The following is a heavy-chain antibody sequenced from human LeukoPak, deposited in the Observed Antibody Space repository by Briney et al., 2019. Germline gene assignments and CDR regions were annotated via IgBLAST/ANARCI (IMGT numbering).Heavy chain of an antibody. V-gene: IGHV4-4*07. CDR2: IYTSGST. J-gene: IGHJ6*03. CDR1: GGSISSYY. Sequence: PSETLSLTCTVSGGSISSYYWSWIRQPAGKGLEWIGRIYTSGSTNYNPSLKSRVTISVDTSKNQFSLKLNSVTAADTAVYYCARLKCSSTSCFYYYYMDVWGKGTTVTISS. CDR3: ARLKCSSTSCFYYYYMDV. D-gene: IGHD2-2*01.